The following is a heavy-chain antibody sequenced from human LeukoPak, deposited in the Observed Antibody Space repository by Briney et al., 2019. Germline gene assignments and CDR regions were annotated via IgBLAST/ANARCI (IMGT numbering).Heavy chain of an antibody. CDR3: ARRGSSGYYDY. CDR2: IFYSGST. D-gene: IGHD3-22*01. V-gene: IGHV4-59*08. J-gene: IGHJ4*02. Sequence: PSETLSLTCTVSGGSISHYYRSWFRQPPGKGLEWVGYIFYSGSTNYNPSLKSRVTISLDTSRNQFSLKVSSVTAADTAMYYCARRGSSGYYDYWGQGSLVTVSS. CDR1: GGSISHYY.